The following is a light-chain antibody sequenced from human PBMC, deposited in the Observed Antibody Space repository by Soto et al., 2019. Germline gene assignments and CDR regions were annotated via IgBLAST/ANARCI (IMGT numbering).Light chain of an antibody. CDR1: QSVSSDY. V-gene: IGKV3-20*01. J-gene: IGKJ1*01. CDR3: QQYGSSGT. CDR2: GAS. Sequence: DIVLSQSPGTLSLSPGEGATLSCRSSQSVSSDYLAWYQQKPGQAPRLLTYGASNRATGIPDRFSGSGSGTDFTLTISRLEPEDFAVYYCQQYGSSGTFGQGTKVDIK.